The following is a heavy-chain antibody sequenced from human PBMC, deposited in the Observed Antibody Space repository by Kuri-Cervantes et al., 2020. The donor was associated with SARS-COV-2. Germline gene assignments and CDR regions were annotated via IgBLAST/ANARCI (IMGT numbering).Heavy chain of an antibody. J-gene: IGHJ4*02. CDR1: GFTFSSYA. V-gene: IGHV3-23*01. D-gene: IGHD2-15*01. CDR2: ISGSGGST. CDR3: AKIGTQYCSAGSCCVDY. Sequence: GESLKISCAASGFTFSSYAMSWVRQAPGKGLEWVSAISGSGGSTYYADSVKGRFTISRDNSKNTLYLQMNSLRAEDTAVYYCAKIGTQYCSAGSCCVDYWGQGTLVTVSS.